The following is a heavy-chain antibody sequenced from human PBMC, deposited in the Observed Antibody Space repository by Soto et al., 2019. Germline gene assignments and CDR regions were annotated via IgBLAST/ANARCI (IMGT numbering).Heavy chain of an antibody. Sequence: SETLSLTCAVYGGSFSGYYWSWIRQPPGKGLEWIGEINHSGSTNYNPSLKSRVTISVDTSKNQFSLKLSSVTAADTAVYYCARGRRCRSTSCYARRTYFDVWGQGTLVTVSS. D-gene: IGHD2-2*01. CDR2: INHSGST. J-gene: IGHJ4*02. CDR3: ARGRRCRSTSCYARRTYFDV. CDR1: GGSFSGYY. V-gene: IGHV4-34*01.